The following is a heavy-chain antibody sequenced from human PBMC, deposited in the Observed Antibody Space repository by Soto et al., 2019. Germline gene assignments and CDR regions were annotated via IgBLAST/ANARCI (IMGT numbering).Heavy chain of an antibody. CDR1: GYPFTTYY. CDR3: ATDDYGIFPY. Sequence: HVQLVQSGTEVKKPGASVRVSCMVSGYPFTTYYIHWVRQAPGQGLEWMGWIDPRSGGTVYGQKFQGRVPMTRDTSISTVYMDLSGLTSDDTALYYCATDDYGIFPYWGQGSLVTVSS. J-gene: IGHJ4*02. V-gene: IGHV1-2*02. D-gene: IGHD3-10*01. CDR2: IDPRSGGT.